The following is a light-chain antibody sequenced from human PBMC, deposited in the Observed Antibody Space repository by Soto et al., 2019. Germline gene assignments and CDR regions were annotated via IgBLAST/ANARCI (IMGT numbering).Light chain of an antibody. CDR1: SSDVGGDNY. CDR3: CSYAGSPRDV. J-gene: IGLJ1*01. V-gene: IGLV2-11*01. CDR2: DVS. Sequence: QSALTQPRSVSGSPGQSVTISCTGTSSDVGGDNYVSWYQQHPGKAPKVMIYDVSERPSGVPDRFSGSKSGNTASLTISGLPAEDEADYHCCSYAGSPRDVLGTGTKLTVL.